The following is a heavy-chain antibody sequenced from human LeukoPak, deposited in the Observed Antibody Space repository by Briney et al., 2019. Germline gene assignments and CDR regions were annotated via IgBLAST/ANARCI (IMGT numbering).Heavy chain of an antibody. J-gene: IGHJ5*02. V-gene: IGHV4-34*01. Sequence: SETLSLTCAVYGGSFSGYYWSWIRQPPGKGLEWIGEINHSGSTNYNPSLKSRVTTSVDTSKNQFSLKLSSVTAADTAVYYCARGYGYYGSRFDPWGQGTLVTVPS. D-gene: IGHD3-10*01. CDR2: INHSGST. CDR3: ARGYGYYGSRFDP. CDR1: GGSFSGYY.